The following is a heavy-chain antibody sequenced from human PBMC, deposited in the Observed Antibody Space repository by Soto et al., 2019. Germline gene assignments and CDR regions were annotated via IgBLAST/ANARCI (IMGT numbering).Heavy chain of an antibody. J-gene: IGHJ3*02. Sequence: PGGSLRLSCGASGLTVSSNYMSWVREAPGKGLEWVSVIYSGGSTYYADSVKGRFTISRDNSKNTLYLQMNSLRAEDTAVYYCARHLHSGSYYGAFDISGQGTMVTDSS. CDR3: ARHLHSGSYYGAFDI. CDR2: IYSGGST. D-gene: IGHD1-26*01. V-gene: IGHV3-53*01. CDR1: GLTVSSNY.